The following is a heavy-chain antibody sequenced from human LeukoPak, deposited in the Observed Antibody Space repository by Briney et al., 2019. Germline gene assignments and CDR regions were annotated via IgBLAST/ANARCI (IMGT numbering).Heavy chain of an antibody. CDR3: AKAALLVVPAGFDY. Sequence: PGGSLRLSCAASGFTFSSYGMHWVRQAPGKGLEWVAFIRYDGSNKYYADSVKGRFTISRDNSKNTLYLQMNSLRAEDTAVYYCAKAALLVVPAGFDYWGQGTLVTVSS. CDR1: GFTFSSYG. J-gene: IGHJ4*02. CDR2: IRYDGSNK. D-gene: IGHD2-2*01. V-gene: IGHV3-30*02.